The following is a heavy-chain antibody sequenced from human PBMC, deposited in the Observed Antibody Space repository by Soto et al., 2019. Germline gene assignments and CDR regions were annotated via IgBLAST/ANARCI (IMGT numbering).Heavy chain of an antibody. J-gene: IGHJ4*02. CDR1: GGSLSSGGYY. Sequence: PSETLSLTCTVSGGSLSSGGYYWSWIRQHPGKGLEWIGYTYYSGSTHYNPSLKSRVTISVDTSKNQFSLKLSSVTAADTAVYYCAGANPLRYCSGGSCCPPYYFDYWGQGTLVTVSS. CDR2: TYYSGST. V-gene: IGHV4-31*03. D-gene: IGHD2-15*01. CDR3: AGANPLRYCSGGSCCPPYYFDY.